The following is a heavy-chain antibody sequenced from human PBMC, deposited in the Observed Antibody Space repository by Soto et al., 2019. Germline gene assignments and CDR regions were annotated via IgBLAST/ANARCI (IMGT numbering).Heavy chain of an antibody. J-gene: IGHJ3*02. CDR1: GFTFSSSW. CDR2: IKSDGSGS. V-gene: IGHV3-74*01. CDR3: VRDRTVTAFDI. Sequence: EVQLVESGGGLVQPGGSLRLSCAASGFTFSSSWMYWVRQAPGKGLEWVSRIKSDGSGSIYADSVKGRFTISRDNAKNTLYLQMDSLRAEDTAVYFCVRDRTVTAFDIWGQGTMVTVSS. D-gene: IGHD2-21*02.